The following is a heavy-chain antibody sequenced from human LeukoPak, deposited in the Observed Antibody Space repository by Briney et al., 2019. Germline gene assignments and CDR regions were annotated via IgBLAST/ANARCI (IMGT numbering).Heavy chain of an antibody. CDR2: IKQDGSEK. CDR3: ARANLGNWFDP. J-gene: IGHJ5*02. D-gene: IGHD3-16*01. V-gene: IGHV3-7*01. Sequence: GGSLRLSCAASGFTFSNYWMYWVRQVPGKGLVWVANIKQDGSEKYYVDSVKGRFTISRDNAKNSLYLQMNSLRAEDTAVYYCARANLGNWFDPWGQGTLVTVSS. CDR1: GFTFSNYW.